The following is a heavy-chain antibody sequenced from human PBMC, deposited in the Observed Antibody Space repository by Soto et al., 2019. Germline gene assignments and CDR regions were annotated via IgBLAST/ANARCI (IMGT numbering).Heavy chain of an antibody. Sequence: ASVKVSCKASGYTFTSYYMHWVRQAPGQGLEWMGIINPSGGSTSYAQKFKGRVTMTRDTSTSTVYMELSSLRSEDTAVYYCARTLCGGYCYPQYFQQWGQGTLVTLSX. D-gene: IGHD2-21*02. CDR2: INPSGGST. J-gene: IGHJ1*01. V-gene: IGHV1-46*01. CDR1: GYTFTSYY. CDR3: ARTLCGGYCYPQYFQQ.